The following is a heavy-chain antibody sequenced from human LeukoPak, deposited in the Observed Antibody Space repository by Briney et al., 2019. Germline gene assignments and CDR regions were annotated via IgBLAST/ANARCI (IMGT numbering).Heavy chain of an antibody. Sequence: SETLSLTCAVSGYSISSGYYWGWIRQPPGKGLEWTGSIYHSGSTYYNPSLKSRVTISVDTSKNQFSLKLSSVTAADTAVYYCASPNCSGGSCYSEAFDIWGQGTMVTVSS. D-gene: IGHD2-15*01. V-gene: IGHV4-38-2*01. J-gene: IGHJ3*02. CDR1: GYSISSGYY. CDR3: ASPNCSGGSCYSEAFDI. CDR2: IYHSGST.